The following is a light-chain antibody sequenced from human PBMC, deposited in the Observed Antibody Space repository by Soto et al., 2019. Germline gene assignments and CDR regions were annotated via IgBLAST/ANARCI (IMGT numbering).Light chain of an antibody. J-gene: IGKJ4*01. CDR3: RQYNNWPPLT. V-gene: IGKV3-15*01. CDR2: GAS. Sequence: EIVMTQSPATLSVSPGERAILSCRASKSVSNNLAWYQQKPGQAPRLLIYGASTRATGIPARFSGSGSGTEFTHSISSLQSEDSAIYYCRQYNNWPPLTFGGGTKVEIK. CDR1: KSVSNN.